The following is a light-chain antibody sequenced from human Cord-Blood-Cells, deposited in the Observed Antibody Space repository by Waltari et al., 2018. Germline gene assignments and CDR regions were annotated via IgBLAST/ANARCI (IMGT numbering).Light chain of an antibody. CDR2: STT. J-gene: IGLJ3*02. Sequence: QTVVTQEPSFSVSPGGTVTLTCGLSSGSVSTSYYPSWYQHTPGQAPRTLIYSTTTRSSGVPDRFSGSILGNKAALTITGAQADDESDYYCVLYMGSGISVFGGGTKLTVL. CDR1: SGSVSTSYY. V-gene: IGLV8-61*01. CDR3: VLYMGSGISV.